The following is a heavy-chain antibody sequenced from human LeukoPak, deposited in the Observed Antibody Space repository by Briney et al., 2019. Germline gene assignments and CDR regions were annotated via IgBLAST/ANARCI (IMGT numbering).Heavy chain of an antibody. CDR1: GFTFSSYE. J-gene: IGHJ4*02. Sequence: GGSLRLSCVASGFTFSSYEMNWVRQAQGKGLEWISYISNSGSSIYYADSVMGRFTISRDNAKNSLYLQMNSLRAEDTAVYYCARDPSSSSWSPFDYWGQGTLVTVSS. V-gene: IGHV3-48*03. CDR2: ISNSGSSI. CDR3: ARDPSSSSWSPFDY. D-gene: IGHD6-13*01.